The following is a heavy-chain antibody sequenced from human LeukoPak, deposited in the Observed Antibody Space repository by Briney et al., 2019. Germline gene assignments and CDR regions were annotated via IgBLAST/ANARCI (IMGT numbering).Heavy chain of an antibody. CDR3: AKDRGRLRYFDW. CDR2: ISGSGGST. Sequence: GGSLRLSCAASGFTFSSYGMSWVRQAPGKGLEWVSAISGSGGSTYYADSVKGRFTISRDNSKNTLYLQMNSLRAEDTAVYYCAKDRGRLRYFDWWGQGTLVTVSS. J-gene: IGHJ4*02. V-gene: IGHV3-23*01. D-gene: IGHD3-9*01. CDR1: GFTFSSYG.